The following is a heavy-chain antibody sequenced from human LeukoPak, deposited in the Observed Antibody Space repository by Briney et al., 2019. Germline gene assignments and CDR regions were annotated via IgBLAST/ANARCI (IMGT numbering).Heavy chain of an antibody. J-gene: IGHJ3*02. CDR2: ISGSDDST. D-gene: IGHD3-22*01. V-gene: IGHV3-23*01. CDR3: AKGSYYDSSGYVDAFDI. CDR1: GFTFSSYA. Sequence: GGSLRLSCAASGFTFSSYAMSWVRQAPGKGLEWVSAISGSDDSTYYADSVKGRFTISRDNSKNTLYLQMNSLRAEDTAVYYCAKGSYYDSSGYVDAFDIWGQGTMVTVSS.